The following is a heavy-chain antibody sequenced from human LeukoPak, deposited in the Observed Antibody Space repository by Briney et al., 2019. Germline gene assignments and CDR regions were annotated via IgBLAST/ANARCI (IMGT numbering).Heavy chain of an antibody. CDR2: IVVGSGNT. V-gene: IGHV1-58*01. D-gene: IGHD6-19*01. J-gene: IGHJ4*02. CDR3: AKDLGSSGWYIDY. CDR1: GFTFTSSA. Sequence: SVKVSCKASGFTFTSSAVQWVRQARGQRLEWIGWIVVGSGNTNYAQKFQERVTITRDMSTSTAYMELNSLRAEDTAVYYCAKDLGSSGWYIDYWGQGTLVTVSS.